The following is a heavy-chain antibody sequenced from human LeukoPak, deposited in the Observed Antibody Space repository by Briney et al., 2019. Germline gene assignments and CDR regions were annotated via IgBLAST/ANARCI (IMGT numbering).Heavy chain of an antibody. CDR2: IYYSGST. Sequence: KPSETLSLTCTVSGGSISSSSYYWGWIRQPPGKGLEWIGSIYYSGSTYYNPSLKSRVTISVDTPKNQFSLKLSSVTAADTAVYYCARQAGYYDSSGYFDYWGQGTLVTVSS. D-gene: IGHD3-22*01. V-gene: IGHV4-39*01. J-gene: IGHJ4*02. CDR1: GGSISSSSYY. CDR3: ARQAGYYDSSGYFDY.